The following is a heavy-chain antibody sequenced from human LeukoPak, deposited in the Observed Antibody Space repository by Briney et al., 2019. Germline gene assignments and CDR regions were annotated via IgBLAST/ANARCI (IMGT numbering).Heavy chain of an antibody. CDR2: IKSRTDGGTT. J-gene: IGHJ4*02. V-gene: IGHV3-15*01. CDR1: GFTFSNAW. Sequence: GGSLRLSCAASGFTFSNAWMSWVRQAPGKGLEWVGRIKSRTDGGTTDYPAPVKGRFTISRDDSKNTLYLQMNSLKTEDTAVYYCTTDLVPDILTGCYEKEDYWGQGTLVTVSS. D-gene: IGHD3-9*01. CDR3: TTDLVPDILTGCYEKEDY.